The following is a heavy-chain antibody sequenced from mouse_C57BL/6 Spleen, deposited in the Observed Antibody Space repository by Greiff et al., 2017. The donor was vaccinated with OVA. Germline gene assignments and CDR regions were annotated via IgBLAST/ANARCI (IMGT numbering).Heavy chain of an antibody. CDR2: INPNNGGT. CDR1: GYTFTDYN. J-gene: IGHJ3*01. D-gene: IGHD4-1*01. CDR3: ARGGELGWFAY. V-gene: IGHV1-18*01. Sequence: VQLQQSGPELVKPGASVKIPCTASGYTFTDYNMDWVKQSHGKSLEWIGDINPNNGGTIYNQKFKGKATLTVDKSSSTAYMELRSLTSEDTAVYYCARGGELGWFAYWGQGTLVTVSA.